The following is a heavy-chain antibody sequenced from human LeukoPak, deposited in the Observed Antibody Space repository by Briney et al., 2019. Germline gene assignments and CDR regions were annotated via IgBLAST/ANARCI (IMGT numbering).Heavy chain of an antibody. J-gene: IGHJ4*02. Sequence: GGSLRLSCAASGFTFSSYAISWFRQAPGKGLEWVSAISGSGGSTYYADSVKGRFTISRDNSKNTLYLQMNSLRAEDTAVYYCAKANDFWSGVFDYWGQGTLVTVSS. CDR1: GFTFSSYA. D-gene: IGHD3-3*01. CDR2: ISGSGGST. V-gene: IGHV3-23*01. CDR3: AKANDFWSGVFDY.